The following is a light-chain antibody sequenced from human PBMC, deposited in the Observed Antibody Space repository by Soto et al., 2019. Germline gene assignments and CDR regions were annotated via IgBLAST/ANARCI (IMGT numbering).Light chain of an antibody. CDR3: SSYTTISTYV. CDR2: DVR. V-gene: IGLV2-14*01. Sequence: QSALTQPASVSGSPGQSITISCTGTNSDVGGYNYVSWYQQHPGKAPKLMIYDVRNRPSGVSNRFSGSKSVNTASLTFSGLQAEDEADYYCSSYTTISTYVFGTGIKVTVL. CDR1: NSDVGGYNY. J-gene: IGLJ1*01.